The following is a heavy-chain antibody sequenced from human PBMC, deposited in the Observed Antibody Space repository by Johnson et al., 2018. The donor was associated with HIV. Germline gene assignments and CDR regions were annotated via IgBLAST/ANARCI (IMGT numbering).Heavy chain of an antibody. Sequence: QVLLVESGGGLVKPGGSLRLSCAASGFTFSDYYMSWIRQAPGKGLEWISYISSSGSTIYYADSVKGRFTISRDNAKNSLYLQMNSLRAEDTAVYYCATRDPTHRPGVFDIWGQGTMVTISS. D-gene: IGHD1-14*01. V-gene: IGHV3-11*04. J-gene: IGHJ3*02. CDR3: ATRDPTHRPGVFDI. CDR1: GFTFSDYY. CDR2: ISSSGSTI.